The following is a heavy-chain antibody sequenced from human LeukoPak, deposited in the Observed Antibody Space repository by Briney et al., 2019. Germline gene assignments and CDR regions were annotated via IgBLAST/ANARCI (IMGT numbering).Heavy chain of an antibody. CDR3: ARGGSVPYSSSWPVEY. D-gene: IGHD6-13*01. CDR1: GYTFTSYD. Sequence: ASVKVSCKASGYTFTSYDINWVRQATGQGLEWMGIINPSGGSTSYAQKFQGRVTMTRDTSTSTVYMELSSLRSEDTAVYYCARGGSVPYSSSWPVEYWGQGTLVTVSS. V-gene: IGHV1-46*01. J-gene: IGHJ4*02. CDR2: INPSGGST.